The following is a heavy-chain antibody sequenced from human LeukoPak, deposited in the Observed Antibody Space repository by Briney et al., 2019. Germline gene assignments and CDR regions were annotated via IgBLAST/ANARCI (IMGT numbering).Heavy chain of an antibody. Sequence: GSLRLSCIASGFTFSSSWMTWVRQAPGKGLEWIGSIYYSGSTYYNPSLKSRVTISVDTSKNQFSLKLSSVTAADTAVHYCARTYYDFWSGYYKNYYFDYWGQGTLVTVSS. CDR3: ARTYYDFWSGYYKNYYFDY. V-gene: IGHV4-39*07. D-gene: IGHD3-3*01. J-gene: IGHJ4*02. CDR1: GFTFSSSW. CDR2: IYYSGST.